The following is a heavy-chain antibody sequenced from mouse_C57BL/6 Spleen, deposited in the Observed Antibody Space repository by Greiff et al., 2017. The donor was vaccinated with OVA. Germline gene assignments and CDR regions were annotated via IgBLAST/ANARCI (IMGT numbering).Heavy chain of an antibody. CDR1: GFTFSDYY. D-gene: IGHD2-2*01. V-gene: IGHV5-16*01. CDR2: INYDGSST. Sequence: EVQRVESEGGLVQPGSSMKLSCTASGFTFSDYYMAWVRQVPEKGLEWVANINYDGSSTYYLDSLKSRFIISRDNAKNILYLQMSSLKSEDTATYYCARDHGYYWYVDVWGTGTTVTVSS. J-gene: IGHJ1*03. CDR3: ARDHGYYWYVDV.